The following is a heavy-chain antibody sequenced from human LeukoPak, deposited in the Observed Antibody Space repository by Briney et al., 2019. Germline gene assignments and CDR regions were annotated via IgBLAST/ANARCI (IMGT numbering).Heavy chain of an antibody. V-gene: IGHV3-48*03. J-gene: IGHJ4*02. CDR2: ISGSGRTI. CDR1: GFTFSTYE. Sequence: PGGSLRLSCAASGFTFSTYEMNWVRQAPGKGLEWVSYISGSGRTIYYADSVKGRSTISRDNAKNSLYLQMNSLRAEDTAVYYCARGYYDSSGFRFDYWGQGTLVTVSS. CDR3: ARGYYDSSGFRFDY. D-gene: IGHD3-22*01.